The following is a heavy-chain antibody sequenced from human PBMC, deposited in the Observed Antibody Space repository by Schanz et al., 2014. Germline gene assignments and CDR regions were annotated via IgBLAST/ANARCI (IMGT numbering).Heavy chain of an antibody. CDR1: GFSFSNYW. D-gene: IGHD4-17*01. CDR2: IKQDGSEK. J-gene: IGHJ4*02. Sequence: EVQLVESGGGLVQPGESLRLSCAASGFSFSNYWMSWVRQAPGKGLEWVANIKQDGSEKYYVDSVKGRFTISRDNAKNSLYLQMNSLTAEDTAVYYCVRDLGGDQTDYWGQGTLVTVSS. CDR3: VRDLGGDQTDY. V-gene: IGHV3-7*01.